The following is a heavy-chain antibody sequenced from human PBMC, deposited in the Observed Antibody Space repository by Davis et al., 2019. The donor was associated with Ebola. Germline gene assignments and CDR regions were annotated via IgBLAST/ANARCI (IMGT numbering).Heavy chain of an antibody. Sequence: GESLKISCQGSGYNFPTYWIGWVRQMPGKGLEWMGIIYPGDSDTRYSPSFQGQVTISADKSISTAYLQWSSLKASDTAMYYCARPYDYVWGSPDAFDIWGQGTMVTVSS. D-gene: IGHD3-16*01. CDR3: ARPYDYVWGSPDAFDI. J-gene: IGHJ3*02. V-gene: IGHV5-51*01. CDR2: IYPGDSDT. CDR1: GYNFPTYW.